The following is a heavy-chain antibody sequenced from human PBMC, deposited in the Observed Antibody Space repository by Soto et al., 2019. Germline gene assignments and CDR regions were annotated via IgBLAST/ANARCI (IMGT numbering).Heavy chain of an antibody. D-gene: IGHD1-1*01. CDR3: ARPWNDDGVHT. CDR1: GFVFDTYG. CDR2: IWYDGSNR. J-gene: IGHJ5*02. Sequence: QVQLVESGGGVVQPGRSLRLSCAASGFVFDTYGMHWVRQAPGKGLEWVADIWYDGSNRHYADSVKGRFTISRDNAKNTLYLQMTSVRAADTAVYFCARPWNDDGVHTWGQGNLVSVSS. V-gene: IGHV3-33*03.